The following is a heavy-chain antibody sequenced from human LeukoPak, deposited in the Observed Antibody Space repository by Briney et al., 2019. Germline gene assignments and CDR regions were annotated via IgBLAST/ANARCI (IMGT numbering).Heavy chain of an antibody. V-gene: IGHV1-69*04. Sequence: ASVKVSCKASGGTFSSYAISWVRQAPGQGLEWMGRIIPILGIANYAQKFQGRVTITADKSTSTAYMELSSLRSEDTAVYYCARVSDILTGSLNYWGQGTLVTVSS. CDR3: ARVSDILTGSLNY. D-gene: IGHD3-9*01. CDR2: IIPILGIA. CDR1: GGTFSSYA. J-gene: IGHJ4*02.